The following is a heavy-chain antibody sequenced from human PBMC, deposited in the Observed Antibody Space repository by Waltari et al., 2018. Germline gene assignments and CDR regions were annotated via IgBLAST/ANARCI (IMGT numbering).Heavy chain of an antibody. V-gene: IGHV3-21*01. CDR3: ARTSSPTMFGVVLDY. CDR1: GFSFSSYG. J-gene: IGHJ4*02. D-gene: IGHD3-3*01. CDR2: ITAGSSYI. Sequence: EVQLVASGGGLVKPGGSLRLACAASGFSFSSYGINWVRQAPGKGLEWVSSITAGSSYIDSADPVKGRFTISRDNAENSLYLQMTGLRAEDTAIYYCARTSSPTMFGVVLDYWGQGALVTVSS.